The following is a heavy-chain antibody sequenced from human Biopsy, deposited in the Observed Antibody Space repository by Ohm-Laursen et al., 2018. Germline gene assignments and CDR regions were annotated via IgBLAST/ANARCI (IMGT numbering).Heavy chain of an antibody. J-gene: IGHJ4*02. CDR3: TRKPNSLYYFDH. D-gene: IGHD1-14*01. CDR2: MHHSGPTY. Sequence: SETLSLTCAVYGGSFRGYYWTWIRQVPGEGLEWIAYMHHSGPTYTYYNPSLKSRVAISVEVSKNQFSLKVSSVTAADTAVYFCTRKPNSLYYFDHWGQGTLVTVSS. V-gene: IGHV4-34*09. CDR1: GGSFRGYY.